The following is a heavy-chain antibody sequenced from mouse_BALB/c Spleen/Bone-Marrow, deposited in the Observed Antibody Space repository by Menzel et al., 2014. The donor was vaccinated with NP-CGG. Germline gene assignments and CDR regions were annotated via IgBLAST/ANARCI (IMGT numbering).Heavy chain of an antibody. CDR1: GYTFTSHW. CDR2: INPSNGRS. Sequence: QVQLQQSGAELVKPGASVKLSCKASGYTFTSHWMHWVKQRPGQGLEWIGEINPSNGRSNYNEKFKSKATLTVDKSSSTAYMQLSSLTSEDSAVSYCARRGNYGAMDYWGQGTSVTVSS. J-gene: IGHJ4*01. D-gene: IGHD2-1*01. V-gene: IGHV1S81*02. CDR3: ARRGNYGAMDY.